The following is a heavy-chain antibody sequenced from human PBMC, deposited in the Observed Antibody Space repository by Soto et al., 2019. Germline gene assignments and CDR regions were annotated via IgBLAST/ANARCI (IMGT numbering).Heavy chain of an antibody. J-gene: IGHJ4*02. CDR2: ISYDGSNK. Sequence: QVQLVESGGGVVQPGRSLRLSCAASGFPFTTCGMHWVREGQGKGLEWVAVISYDGSNKFYADSVKGRFTISRDNSKNTLYLQMNSLRPEDTALYYCVGGQYYFDYRGQGTLVIVSS. CDR1: GFPFTTCG. CDR3: VGGQYYFDY. D-gene: IGHD3-10*01. V-gene: IGHV3-30*03.